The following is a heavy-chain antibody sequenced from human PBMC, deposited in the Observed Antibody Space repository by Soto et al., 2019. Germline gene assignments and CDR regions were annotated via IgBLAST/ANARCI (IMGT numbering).Heavy chain of an antibody. V-gene: IGHV4-30-2*01. CDR2: IYDSGKA. Sequence: IWKQQTPGKGLEWIGYIYDSGKAYYNPSLKSRVSISLDTSENQFSLSVTSVSAADTAVDYPAAATQFFFDRKGPTRGTLLAPDLWGHGSLVPV. D-gene: IGHD3-10*01. J-gene: IGHJ3*01. CDR3: AAATQFFFDRKGPTRGTLLAPDL.